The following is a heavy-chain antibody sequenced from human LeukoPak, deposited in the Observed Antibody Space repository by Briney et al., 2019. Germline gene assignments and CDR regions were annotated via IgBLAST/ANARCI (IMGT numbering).Heavy chain of an antibody. CDR2: ISGSGGST. D-gene: IGHD3-3*01. V-gene: IGHV3-23*01. Sequence: PGGALRLSCAASGFTFSSYAMSWVRQAPGKGLEWVSSISGSGGSTYYADSVKGRFTISRDNSKNTLYLQMNSLRAEDTAAYYCAKCYDFWSGHFDYWGQGTLVTVSS. CDR3: AKCYDFWSGHFDY. CDR1: GFTFSSYA. J-gene: IGHJ4*02.